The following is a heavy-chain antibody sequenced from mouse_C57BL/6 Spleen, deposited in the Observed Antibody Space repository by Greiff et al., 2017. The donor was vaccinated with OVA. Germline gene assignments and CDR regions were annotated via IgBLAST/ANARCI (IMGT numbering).Heavy chain of an antibody. V-gene: IGHV1-31*01. CDR1: GYSFTGYY. D-gene: IGHD1-1*01. J-gene: IGHJ4*01. Sequence: EVKLQESGPELVKPGASVKISCKASGYSFTGYYMHWVKQSHGNILDWIGYIYPYNGVSSYNQKFKGKATLTVDKSSSTAYMELRSLTSEDSAVYYCASPHYYGSSYDYAMDYWGQGTSVTVSS. CDR2: IYPYNGVS. CDR3: ASPHYYGSSYDYAMDY.